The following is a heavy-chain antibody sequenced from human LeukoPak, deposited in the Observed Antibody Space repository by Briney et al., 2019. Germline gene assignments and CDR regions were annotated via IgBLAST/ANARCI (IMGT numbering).Heavy chain of an antibody. CDR2: INHSGST. J-gene: IGHJ5*02. D-gene: IGHD6-19*01. CDR3: ARMRPGYSSGWYVFRFDP. V-gene: IGHV4-34*01. CDR1: GGSFSGYY. Sequence: SETLSLTCAVYGGSFSGYYWSWIRQPPGKGLEWIGEINHSGSTNYNPSLKSRVTISVDTSKNQFSLKLSSVTAADTAVYYCARMRPGYSSGWYVFRFDPWGQGTLVTVSS.